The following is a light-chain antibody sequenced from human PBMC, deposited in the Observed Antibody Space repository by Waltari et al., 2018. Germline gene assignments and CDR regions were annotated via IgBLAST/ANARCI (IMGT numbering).Light chain of an antibody. CDR2: DND. CDR3: GTWDHSLHGLV. J-gene: IGLJ2*01. CDR1: GSNIGSDY. V-gene: IGLV1-51*01. Sequence: QSVLTQPPSVSAAPGQKVTISCSGSGSNIGSDYVSWYQQLPGTAPKVLIYDNDERPSGIPERFSGSKSGTSAALGITGLQTGDEAYYYCGTWDHSLHGLVFGGGTKLTVL.